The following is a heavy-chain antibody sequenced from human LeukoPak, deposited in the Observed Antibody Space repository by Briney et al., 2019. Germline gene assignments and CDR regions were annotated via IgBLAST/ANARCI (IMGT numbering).Heavy chain of an antibody. D-gene: IGHD6-19*01. V-gene: IGHV4-4*02. CDR1: GGSISSSNW. J-gene: IGHJ4*02. CDR2: INHSGST. CDR3: ARGRPVEYFDY. Sequence: SGTLSLTCAVSGGSISSSNWWSWVRQPPGKGLEWIGEINHSGSTNYNPSLKSRVTISVDTSKNQFSLKLSSVTAADTAVYYCARGRPVEYFDYWGQGTLVTVSS.